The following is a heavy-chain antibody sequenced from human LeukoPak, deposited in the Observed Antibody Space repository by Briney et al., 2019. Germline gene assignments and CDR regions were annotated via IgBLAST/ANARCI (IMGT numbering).Heavy chain of an antibody. D-gene: IGHD6-13*01. Sequence: GGSLRLSCAASGFTFSDYYMSWIRQAPGKGLEWVSYISSSSSYTNYADSVKGRFTISRDNAKNSLYLQMNSLRAEDTAVYYCPRAAAGTVFWFDPGAREPWSPSPQ. V-gene: IGHV3-11*05. CDR3: PRAAAGTVFWFDP. CDR1: GFTFSDYY. J-gene: IGHJ5*02. CDR2: ISSSSSYT.